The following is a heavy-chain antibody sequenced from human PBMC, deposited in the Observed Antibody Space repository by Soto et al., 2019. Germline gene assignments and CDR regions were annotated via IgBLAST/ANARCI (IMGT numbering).Heavy chain of an antibody. J-gene: IGHJ4*02. D-gene: IGHD6-13*01. Sequence: EVQLLESGGGLVQPGGSLRLSCAASGFTFSSYALNWVRQAPGKGLEWVSVISGSGGSTYYADSVKGRFTISRDNSKNTLYLQMNSLRAEDTAVYYCARRGPGTYFDYWGQGTLVTVSS. CDR1: GFTFSSYA. CDR3: ARRGPGTYFDY. CDR2: ISGSGGST. V-gene: IGHV3-23*01.